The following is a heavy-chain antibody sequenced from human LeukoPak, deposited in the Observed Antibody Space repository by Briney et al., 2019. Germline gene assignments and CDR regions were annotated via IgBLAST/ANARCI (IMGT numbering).Heavy chain of an antibody. D-gene: IGHD3-10*01. CDR3: ARDAFLWFGEIQLDY. CDR2: INPNSGGT. J-gene: IGHJ4*02. Sequence: ASVKVSCKASGYTFTGYYMHWVRQAPGQGLEWMGWINPNSGGTNYAQKFQGRVTMTRDTSISTAYMELRSLRSDDTAVYYCARDAFLWFGEIQLDYWGQGTLVTVSS. CDR1: GYTFTGYY. V-gene: IGHV1-2*02.